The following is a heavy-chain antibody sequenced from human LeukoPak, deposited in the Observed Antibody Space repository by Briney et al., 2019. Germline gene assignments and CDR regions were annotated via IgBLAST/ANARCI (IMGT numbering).Heavy chain of an antibody. J-gene: IGHJ5*02. Sequence: PSETLSLTCAVSGGSISSGGYSWSWIRQPPGKGLEWIGYIYHSGSTYYNPSLKSRVTISVDRSKNQFSLKLSSVTAADTAVYYCASVGNYYDPWGQGTLVTVSS. CDR2: IYHSGST. D-gene: IGHD3-22*01. CDR3: ASVGNYYDP. V-gene: IGHV4-30-2*01. CDR1: GGSISSGGYS.